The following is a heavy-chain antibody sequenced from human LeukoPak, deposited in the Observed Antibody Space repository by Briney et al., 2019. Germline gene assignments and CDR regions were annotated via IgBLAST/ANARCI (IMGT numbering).Heavy chain of an antibody. CDR2: IIPIFGIA. Sequence: GSSVKISCKASGGTFSSYAISWVRQAPGQGLEWMGRIIPIFGIANYAQKFQGRVTITADKSTSTAYMELSSLRSEDTAVYYCARAMTATYCSGGSCLSYWGQGTLVTVPS. V-gene: IGHV1-69*04. D-gene: IGHD2-15*01. CDR1: GGTFSSYA. J-gene: IGHJ4*02. CDR3: ARAMTATYCSGGSCLSY.